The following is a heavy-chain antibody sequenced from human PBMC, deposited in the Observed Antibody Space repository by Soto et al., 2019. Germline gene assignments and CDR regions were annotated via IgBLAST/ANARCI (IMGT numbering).Heavy chain of an antibody. CDR3: ARESRYCSGGSCYFLPGIDY. CDR1: GGTFSSYA. CDR2: IIPIFGTA. Sequence: QVKLVQSGAEVKKPGSSVKVSCKASGGTFSSYAISWERQAPGEGLECMGGIIPIFGTANYAQKFQGRVTITVDESTSTAYMELSSLRSEDTAVYYCARESRYCSGGSCYFLPGIDYWGQGTLVTVSS. J-gene: IGHJ4*02. D-gene: IGHD2-15*01. V-gene: IGHV1-69*12.